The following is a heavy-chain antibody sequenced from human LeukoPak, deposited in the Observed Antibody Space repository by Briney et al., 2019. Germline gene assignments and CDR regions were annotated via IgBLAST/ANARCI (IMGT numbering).Heavy chain of an antibody. CDR3: ARHGDPECYFDSSGYYCWFDP. CDR2: IYYSGST. J-gene: IGHJ5*02. CDR1: GGSISSSGKY. Sequence: KASETLSLTCTVSGGSISSSGKYWGWIRQPPGKGLEWIGSIYYSGSTYYNPSLKSRVTISVYTSKNQFSLKLTSVTAADTAVYYCARHGDPECYFDSSGYYCWFDPWGQGTLVTVSS. V-gene: IGHV4-39*01. D-gene: IGHD3-22*01.